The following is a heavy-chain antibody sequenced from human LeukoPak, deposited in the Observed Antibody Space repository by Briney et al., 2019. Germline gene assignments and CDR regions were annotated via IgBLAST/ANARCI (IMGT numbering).Heavy chain of an antibody. J-gene: IGHJ4*02. CDR2: IYHSGST. CDR1: GGSISSYY. D-gene: IGHD5-24*01. CDR3: ARGRAMAGQLFDY. Sequence: SETLSLTCTVSGGSISSYYWSWIRQPPGKGLEWIGEIYHSGSTNYNPSLKSRVTISVDKSKNQFSLNLSSVTAADTAVYYCARGRAMAGQLFDYWGQGTLVTVSS. V-gene: IGHV4-59*12.